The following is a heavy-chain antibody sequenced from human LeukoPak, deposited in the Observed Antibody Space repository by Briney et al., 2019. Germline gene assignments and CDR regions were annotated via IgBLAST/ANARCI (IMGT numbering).Heavy chain of an antibody. J-gene: IGHJ4*02. V-gene: IGHV4-39*02. D-gene: IGHD5-12*01. Sequence: SETLSLTCTVSGGSISSSSYYWGWIRQPPGKGLEWIGSIYYSGSTYYNPSLKSRVTISVDTSKHQFSLKLSSVTAADTAVYYCARDAGRYSGYDFLDYWGQGTLVTVSS. CDR2: IYYSGST. CDR3: ARDAGRYSGYDFLDY. CDR1: GGSISSSSYY.